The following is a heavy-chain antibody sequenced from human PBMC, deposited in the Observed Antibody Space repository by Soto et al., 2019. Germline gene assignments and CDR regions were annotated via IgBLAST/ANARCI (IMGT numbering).Heavy chain of an antibody. V-gene: IGHV4-59*01. J-gene: IGHJ6*03. D-gene: IGHD6-13*01. CDR3: AAAPQSRYYYYYMDV. Sequence: PSETLSLTCTVSGGSISSYYWSWIRQPPGKGLEWIGYIYYSGSTNYNPSLKSRVTISVDTSKNQFSLKLSSVTAADTAVYYCAAAPQSRYYYYYMDVWGKGTTVTVSS. CDR1: GGSISSYY. CDR2: IYYSGST.